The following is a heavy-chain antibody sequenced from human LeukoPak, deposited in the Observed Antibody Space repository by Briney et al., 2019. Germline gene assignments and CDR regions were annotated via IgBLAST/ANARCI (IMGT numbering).Heavy chain of an antibody. Sequence: PGGSLRLSCAASGFTFSSYSMNWVRQAPGKGLEWASYISSSSSTIYYADSVKGRFTISRDNAKNSLYLQMNSLRDEDTAVYYCARMGIAVAGTSYYFDYWGQGTLVTVSS. D-gene: IGHD6-19*01. V-gene: IGHV3-48*02. J-gene: IGHJ4*02. CDR3: ARMGIAVAGTSYYFDY. CDR1: GFTFSSYS. CDR2: ISSSSSTI.